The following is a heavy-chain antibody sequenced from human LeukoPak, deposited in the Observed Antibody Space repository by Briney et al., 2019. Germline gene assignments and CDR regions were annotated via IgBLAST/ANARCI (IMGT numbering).Heavy chain of an antibody. CDR3: ARPLGYCSSTSCYGGTVFDY. D-gene: IGHD2-2*01. J-gene: IGHJ4*02. Sequence: ASVKVSCKASGYTFTGYYMHWVRQAPGQGLEWMGRINPNSGGTNYAQKLQGRVTMTTDTSTSTAYMELRSLRSDDTAVYYCARPLGYCSSTSCYGGTVFDYWGQGTLVTVSS. CDR1: GYTFTGYY. V-gene: IGHV1-2*06. CDR2: INPNSGGT.